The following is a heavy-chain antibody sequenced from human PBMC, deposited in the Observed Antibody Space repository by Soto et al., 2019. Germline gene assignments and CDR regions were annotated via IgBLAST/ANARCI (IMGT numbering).Heavy chain of an antibody. Sequence: LSLTCTVSGGSISSGGYYWSWIRQHPGKGLEWIGYIYYSGSTYYNPSLKSRVTISVDTSKNQFSLKLSSVTAADTAVYYCARDLRRRGYSYGSGMDVWGQGTTVTVSS. CDR1: GGSISSGGYY. CDR3: ARDLRRRGYSYGSGMDV. CDR2: IYYSGST. V-gene: IGHV4-31*03. J-gene: IGHJ6*02. D-gene: IGHD5-18*01.